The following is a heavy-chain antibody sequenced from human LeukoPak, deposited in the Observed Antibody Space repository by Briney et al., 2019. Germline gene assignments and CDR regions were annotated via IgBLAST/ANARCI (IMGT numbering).Heavy chain of an antibody. CDR1: GFTFSSYW. V-gene: IGHV3-7*01. J-gene: IGHJ4*02. CDR2: IKQDGSEK. Sequence: GGSLRLSCAASGFTFSSYWMSWVRQAPGKGLEWMANIKQDGSEKYYVDSVKGRFTISRDNAKNSLYLQMNSLRAEDTAVYYCARESLGSSGYYRDYWGQGTLVTVSS. CDR3: ARESLGSSGYYRDY. D-gene: IGHD3-22*01.